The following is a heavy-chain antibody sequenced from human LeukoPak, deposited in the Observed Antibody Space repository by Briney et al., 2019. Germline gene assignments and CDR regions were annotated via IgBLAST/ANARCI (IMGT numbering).Heavy chain of an antibody. D-gene: IGHD6-6*01. CDR2: ITDSGGST. J-gene: IGHJ4*02. Sequence: GGSPRLSCAASGFSFSSCAMSWVRQAPGKGLEWVSAITDSGGSTYHADSVKGRFTISRDNSKNTLFLQMNSLRVEDTAIYYCAKGSSSSRPYYFDFWGQGTLVTVSS. CDR3: AKGSSSSRPYYFDF. CDR1: GFSFSSCA. V-gene: IGHV3-23*01.